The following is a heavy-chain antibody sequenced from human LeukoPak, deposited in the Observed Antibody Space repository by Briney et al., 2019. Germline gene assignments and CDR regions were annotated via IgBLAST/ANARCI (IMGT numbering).Heavy chain of an antibody. J-gene: IGHJ4*02. V-gene: IGHV4-59*08. CDR3: AKYGNSGWVIEY. CDR2: NYYTGAT. CDR1: GGSIASNY. Sequence: SETLSLTCTVSGGSIASNYWTWIRQPPGKGLEYIGYNYYTGATNYNPSLKSRVTISVDTSKNQFSLRLSSVTAADTAVYFCAKYGNSGWVIEYWGQGTLVTVSS. D-gene: IGHD6-19*01.